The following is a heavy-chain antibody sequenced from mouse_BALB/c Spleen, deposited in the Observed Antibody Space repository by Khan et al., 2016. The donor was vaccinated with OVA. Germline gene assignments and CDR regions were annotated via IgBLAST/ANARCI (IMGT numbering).Heavy chain of an antibody. D-gene: IGHD1-2*01. CDR1: GFTFSIYA. J-gene: IGHJ1*01. Sequence: EVELVESGGGLVKPGGSLKLSCAASGFTFSIYAMSWVRQTPEKRLEWVASISSGGSTYYPDSVKGRFTISRDNARNILYLQMSSLRSEDTAMYYCSRGDYHGRGYFDDWGAGTTVTVSS. CDR2: ISSGGST. V-gene: IGHV5-6-5*01. CDR3: SRGDYHGRGYFDD.